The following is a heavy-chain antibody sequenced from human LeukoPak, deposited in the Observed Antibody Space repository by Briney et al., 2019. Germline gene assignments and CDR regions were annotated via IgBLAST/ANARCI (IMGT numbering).Heavy chain of an antibody. V-gene: IGHV3-64*01. J-gene: IGHJ4*02. Sequence: PGGSLGLSCAASGFTFSSYAMHWVRQAPGKGLEYVSAISSNGGSTYYANSVKGRFTISRDNSKNTLYLQMGSLRAEDMAVYYCARRGSGYSQNYFDFWGQGTLVTVSS. CDR1: GFTFSSYA. CDR3: ARRGSGYSQNYFDF. CDR2: ISSNGGST. D-gene: IGHD3-22*01.